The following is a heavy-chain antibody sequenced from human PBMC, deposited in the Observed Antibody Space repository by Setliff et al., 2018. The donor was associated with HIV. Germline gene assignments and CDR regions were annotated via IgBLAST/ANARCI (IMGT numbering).Heavy chain of an antibody. CDR1: RFDFNNYW. CDR3: ARKLQPGYGMDV. D-gene: IGHD5-18*01. V-gene: IGHV3-7*01. J-gene: IGHJ6*02. Sequence: PGGSLRLSCAASRFDFNNYWMCWVRQAPGKGLEWVANINQDGNEKNYVDSVKGRFTISRDNTKNSLYLQMDSLRAEDTTVYYCARKLQPGYGMDVWGQGTTVTVSS. CDR2: INQDGNEK.